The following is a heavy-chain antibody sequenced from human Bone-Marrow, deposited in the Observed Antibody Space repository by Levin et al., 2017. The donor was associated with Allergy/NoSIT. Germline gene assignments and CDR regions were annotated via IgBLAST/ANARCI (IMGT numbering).Heavy chain of an antibody. V-gene: IGHV3-23*01. Sequence: GGSLRLSCAASGFTFSSYAMSWVRQAPGKGLEWVSAISGSGGSTYYADSVKGRFTISRDNSKNTLYLQMNSLRAEDTAVYYCAKGPLLLWFRELEGDGYWGQGTLVTVSS. CDR3: AKGPLLLWFRELEGDGY. J-gene: IGHJ4*02. CDR1: GFTFSSYA. D-gene: IGHD3-10*01. CDR2: ISGSGGST.